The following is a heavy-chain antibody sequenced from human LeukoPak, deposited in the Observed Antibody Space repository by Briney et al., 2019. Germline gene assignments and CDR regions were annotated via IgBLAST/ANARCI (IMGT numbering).Heavy chain of an antibody. CDR3: ARATGLKYYYDSGNWFDP. J-gene: IGHJ5*02. V-gene: IGHV4-38-2*02. CDR2: INHSGST. Sequence: PSETLSLTCTVSGYSISSGYYWSWIRQPPGKGLEWIGEINHSGSTNYNPSLKSRVTISVDTSKNQFSLKLSSVTAADTAVYYCARATGLKYYYDSGNWFDPWGQGTLVTVSS. D-gene: IGHD3-22*01. CDR1: GYSISSGYY.